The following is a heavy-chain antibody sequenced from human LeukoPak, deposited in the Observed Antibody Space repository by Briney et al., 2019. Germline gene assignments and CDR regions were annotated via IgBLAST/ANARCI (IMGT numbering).Heavy chain of an antibody. V-gene: IGHV3-43*02. CDR3: AKTKEYSSGRQPYYYYYGMDV. Sequence: GGSLRPSCAASGFTFDDYAMHWVRQAPGKGLEWVSLISGDGGSTYYADSVKGRFTISRDNSKNSLYLQMDSLRTEDTALYYCAKTKEYSSGRQPYYYYYGMDVWGQGTTVTVSS. CDR2: ISGDGGST. CDR1: GFTFDDYA. D-gene: IGHD6-19*01. J-gene: IGHJ6*02.